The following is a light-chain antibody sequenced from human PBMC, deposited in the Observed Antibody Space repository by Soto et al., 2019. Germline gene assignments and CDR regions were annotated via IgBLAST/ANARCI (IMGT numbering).Light chain of an antibody. CDR2: KAS. CDR1: QNISSW. Sequence: DIQMTQSPSTLSASVGDRVTITCRASQNISSWLAWYQQRPGKAPKVLIYKASTLESGVPSRFNGSGSGTGFAFTLTSLHPDDAPTYYCLHHYTLSYTFGQGTKLEIQ. CDR3: LHHYTLSYT. J-gene: IGKJ2*01. V-gene: IGKV1-5*03.